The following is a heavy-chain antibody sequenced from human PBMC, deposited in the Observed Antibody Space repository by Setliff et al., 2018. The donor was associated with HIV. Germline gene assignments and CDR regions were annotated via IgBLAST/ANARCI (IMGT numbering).Heavy chain of an antibody. CDR2: MNPNSGNT. CDR1: GYTFTTYD. V-gene: IGHV1-8*02. D-gene: IGHD4-17*01. J-gene: IGHJ4*02. Sequence: ASVKVSCKASGYTFTTYDINWVRQATGQGLEWMGWMNPNSGNTGYAQKFQGRVTMTRHTSTSTAYMQLSSLRSEDTAVYYCARVIPDYGDYYFDYWCPGTLVTVSS. CDR3: ARVIPDYGDYYFDY.